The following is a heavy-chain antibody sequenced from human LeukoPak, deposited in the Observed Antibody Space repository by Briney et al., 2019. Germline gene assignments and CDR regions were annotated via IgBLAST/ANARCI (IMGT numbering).Heavy chain of an antibody. Sequence: GSLRLSCAASGFTFSSYAMSWVRQAPGKGLEWIGQTFHSGSTSYSPSLKSRVTISVDKSKNQFSLRLTSVTAADTAVYYCARSPTKRVPEDYWGQGTLVTVSS. D-gene: IGHD2-2*01. CDR3: ARSPTKRVPEDY. CDR2: TFHSGST. J-gene: IGHJ4*02. CDR1: GFTFSSYAM. V-gene: IGHV4-4*02.